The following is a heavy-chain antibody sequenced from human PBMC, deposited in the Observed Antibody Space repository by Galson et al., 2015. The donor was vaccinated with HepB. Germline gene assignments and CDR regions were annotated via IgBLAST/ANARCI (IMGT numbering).Heavy chain of an antibody. V-gene: IGHV1-2*02. CDR1: GYTFTDNY. Sequence: SVKVSCKASGYTFTDNYVHWVRQAPGQGLEWVGYINPRTGGTKYAQTFQGRVTMTRDTSITTVYMDLTRLKSDDTAVCYCAREGRGMDVWGQGTTVTVSS. CDR2: INPRTGGT. CDR3: AREGRGMDV. J-gene: IGHJ6*02.